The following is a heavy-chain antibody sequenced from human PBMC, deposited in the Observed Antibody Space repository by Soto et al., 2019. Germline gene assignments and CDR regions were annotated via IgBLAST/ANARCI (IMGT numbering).Heavy chain of an antibody. CDR1: GYTFTSYD. J-gene: IGHJ4*02. CDR3: ARAPGLPPPFDY. Sequence: GASVKVSCKASGYTFTSYDINWVRQATGQGLEWMGWINPNSGGTNYAQKFQGRVTMTRDTSISTAYMELSRLRSDDTAVYYCARAPGLPPPFDYWGQGTLVTVSS. D-gene: IGHD2-15*01. CDR2: INPNSGGT. V-gene: IGHV1-2*02.